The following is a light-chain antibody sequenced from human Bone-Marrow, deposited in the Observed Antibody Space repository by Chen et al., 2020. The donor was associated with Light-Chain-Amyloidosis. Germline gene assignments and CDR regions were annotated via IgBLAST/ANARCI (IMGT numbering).Light chain of an antibody. CDR2: DDS. CDR3: QVWDRSSDRPV. V-gene: IGLV3-21*02. J-gene: IGLJ3*02. Sequence: SYVLTQPYSLSVAPGQTAPIACGGNNIGTTSVHWYQQTPGQAPLLVVYDDSDRPSWIPERLSGSNSGNTDTLTISRVEAGDEADYYCQVWDRSSDRPVFGGGTKLTVL. CDR1: NIGTTS.